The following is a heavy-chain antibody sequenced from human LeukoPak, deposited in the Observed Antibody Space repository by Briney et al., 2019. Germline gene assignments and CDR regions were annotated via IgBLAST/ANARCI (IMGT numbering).Heavy chain of an antibody. CDR1: GYSISSGYY. J-gene: IGHJ4*02. CDR3: ARPQPGGSGSYYFDY. V-gene: IGHV4-38-2*01. D-gene: IGHD1-26*01. Sequence: RTSETLSLXCAVSGYSISSGYYWGWIRQPPGKGLEWIGSIYHSGSTYYNPSLKSRVTISVDTSKNQFSLKLSSVTAADTAVYYCARPQPGGSGSYYFDYWGQGTLVTVSS. CDR2: IYHSGST.